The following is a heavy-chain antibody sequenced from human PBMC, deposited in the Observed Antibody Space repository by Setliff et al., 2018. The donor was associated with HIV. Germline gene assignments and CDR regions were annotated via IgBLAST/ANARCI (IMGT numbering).Heavy chain of an antibody. CDR3: ATDGDYFDY. CDR1: GFTVSSNY. D-gene: IGHD3-10*01. J-gene: IGHJ4*02. V-gene: IGHV3-66*01. Sequence: LRLSCAASGFTVSSNYMSWVRQAPGKGLEWVSVIHGGGSRYYADSVKGRFTISRDNSKNTLYLQMNSLRAEDTAVYYCATDGDYFDYWGQGTLVTVSS. CDR2: IHGGGSR.